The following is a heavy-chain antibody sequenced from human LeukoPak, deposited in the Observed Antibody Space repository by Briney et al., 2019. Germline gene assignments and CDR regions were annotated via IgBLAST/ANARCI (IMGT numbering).Heavy chain of an antibody. CDR2: ISKSGDFT. D-gene: IGHD6-13*01. V-gene: IGHV3-23*01. CDR3: EKESAAAGYFDY. Sequence: PGGSLRLSCAASGFTFSSSAMSWVRQAPGKGLEWVSVISKSGDFTYYADSVKGRFTISRDSSKNTLNLQMNSLRAEDTAVYYCEKESAAAGYFDYWGLGTLVTVSS. J-gene: IGHJ4*01. CDR1: GFTFSSSA.